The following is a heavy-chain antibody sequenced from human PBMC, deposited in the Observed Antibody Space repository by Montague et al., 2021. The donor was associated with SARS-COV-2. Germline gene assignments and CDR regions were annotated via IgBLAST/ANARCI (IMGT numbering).Heavy chain of an antibody. Sequence: SLRLSCAASGFSFRNYGMNWVRQAPGKGLEWVVVIWFDGRKKYYADSVEGRFTVSRDNSKSTLYLEMNSLRAEDTGVYYCARDRLDILSPGRGVDVWGQGTTVTVSS. CDR3: ARDRLDILSPGRGVDV. CDR2: IWFDGRKK. J-gene: IGHJ6*02. CDR1: GFSFRNYG. D-gene: IGHD3-9*01. V-gene: IGHV3-33*01.